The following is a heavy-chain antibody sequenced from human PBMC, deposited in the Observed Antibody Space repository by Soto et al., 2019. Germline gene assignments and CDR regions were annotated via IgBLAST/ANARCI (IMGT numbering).Heavy chain of an antibody. J-gene: IGHJ4*02. D-gene: IGHD3-22*01. CDR3: ASDSSGYLYYFQY. V-gene: IGHV3-33*01. CDR2: IWYDGSNK. Sequence: QVLLVESGGGVVQPGRSLRLSCAASGFTFSNYGMHWFRQAPGKGLESVAFIWYDGSNKYYADSVKGRFTISSDTSKNTLYLQMNNLRAEDTAVYYCASDSSGYLYYFQYWGQGTTVTVSS. CDR1: GFTFSNYG.